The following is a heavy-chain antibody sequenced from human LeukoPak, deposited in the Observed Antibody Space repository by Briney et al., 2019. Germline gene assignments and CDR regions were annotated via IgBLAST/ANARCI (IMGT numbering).Heavy chain of an antibody. V-gene: IGHV3-23*01. D-gene: IGHD3-22*01. CDR2: ISGSGGST. CDR3: ARGRYYYDSSGYLGEYYFDY. CDR1: GFTFSSYA. Sequence: TGGSLRLSYAASGFTFSSYAMSWVRQAPGKGLEWVSAISGSGGSTYYADSVKGRFTISRDNSKNTLYLQMNSLRAEDTAVYYCARGRYYYDSSGYLGEYYFDYWGQGTLVTVSS. J-gene: IGHJ4*02.